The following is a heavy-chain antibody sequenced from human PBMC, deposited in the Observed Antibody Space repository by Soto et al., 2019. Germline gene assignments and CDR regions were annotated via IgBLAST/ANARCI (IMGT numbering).Heavy chain of an antibody. CDR3: TKDYSYSGCSAVDY. D-gene: IGHD1-26*01. V-gene: IGHV3-43*01. J-gene: IGHJ4*02. Sequence: GGSLRLSCAVSGFTFDDYTMHWVRQAPGKGLEWVSLISWDGGSTYYADSVKGRFTISRDNSKNSLYLQMNSLRTEDTALYYCTKDYSYSGCSAVDYWGQGTLVTVSS. CDR2: ISWDGGST. CDR1: GFTFDDYT.